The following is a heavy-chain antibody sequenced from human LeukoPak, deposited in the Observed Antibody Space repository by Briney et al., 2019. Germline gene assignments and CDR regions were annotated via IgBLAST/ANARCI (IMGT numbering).Heavy chain of an antibody. J-gene: IGHJ4*02. D-gene: IGHD1-14*01. Sequence: GGSLRLSCAASGFTFNNYAMSWVRQAPGKGLEWVSSISSSSSYIYYADSVKGRFTISRDNAKNSLYLQMNSLRAEDTAVYYCARGDNVDYWGQGTLVTVSS. CDR3: ARGDNVDY. CDR1: GFTFNNYA. V-gene: IGHV3-21*01. CDR2: ISSSSSYI.